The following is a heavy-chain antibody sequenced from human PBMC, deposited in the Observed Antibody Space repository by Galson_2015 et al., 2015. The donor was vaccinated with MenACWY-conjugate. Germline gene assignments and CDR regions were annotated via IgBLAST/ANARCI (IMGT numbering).Heavy chain of an antibody. J-gene: IGHJ6*02. CDR2: INGSGGST. V-gene: IGHV3-23*01. Sequence: SLRLSCAASGFTFSSYAMNWVRQAPGKGLEWVSTINGSGGSTYYADSVKGRFTISRDNSKTTLYLQMNSLRAEDTAVYYCAKGLRFLEWVYYGMDVWAKGPRSPSP. CDR1: GFTFSSYA. D-gene: IGHD3-3*01. CDR3: AKGLRFLEWVYYGMDV.